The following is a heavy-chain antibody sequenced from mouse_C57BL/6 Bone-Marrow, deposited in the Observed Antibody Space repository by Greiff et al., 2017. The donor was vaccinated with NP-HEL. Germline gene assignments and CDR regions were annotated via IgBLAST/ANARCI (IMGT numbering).Heavy chain of an antibody. D-gene: IGHD1-1*01. Sequence: EVKLVESGGGLVQPGGSLKLSCAASGFTFSDYGMAWVRQAPRQGPEWVAFISTLAYSIYYADPVTGRFTISRENAKNNLYLEMSSLRSEDTAMYYCARQGYGSSSGYFDVWGTGSTVTVSS. V-gene: IGHV5-15*01. CDR1: GFTFSDYG. CDR2: ISTLAYSI. J-gene: IGHJ1*03. CDR3: ARQGYGSSSGYFDV.